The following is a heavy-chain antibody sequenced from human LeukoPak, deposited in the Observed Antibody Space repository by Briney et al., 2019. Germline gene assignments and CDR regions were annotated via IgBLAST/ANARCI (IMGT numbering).Heavy chain of an antibody. D-gene: IGHD2-15*01. Sequence: ASVKDSCKASGYTFTGYYMHWVRQAPGQGLEWMGGIIPIFGTANYAQKFQGRVTITTDESTSTAYMELSSLRSEDTAVYYCASLAVVAATELGYWGQGTLVTVSS. J-gene: IGHJ4*02. CDR3: ASLAVVAATELGY. V-gene: IGHV1-69*05. CDR2: IIPIFGTA. CDR1: GYTFTGYY.